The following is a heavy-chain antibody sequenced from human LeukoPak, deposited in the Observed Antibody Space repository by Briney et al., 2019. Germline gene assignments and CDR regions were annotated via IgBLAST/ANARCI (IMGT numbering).Heavy chain of an antibody. Sequence: PGGSLRLSCAASGFTFSSYAMSWVRQAPGEGLEWVSAISGSGGSTYYADSVKGRFTISRDNSKNTLYLQMNSLRAEDTAVYYCAKGHYYYGSGSYLDYWGQGTLVTVSS. V-gene: IGHV3-23*01. CDR3: AKGHYYYGSGSYLDY. J-gene: IGHJ4*02. D-gene: IGHD3-10*01. CDR2: ISGSGGST. CDR1: GFTFSSYA.